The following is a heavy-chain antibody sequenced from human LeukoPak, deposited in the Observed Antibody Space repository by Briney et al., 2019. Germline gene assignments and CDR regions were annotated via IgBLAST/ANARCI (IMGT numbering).Heavy chain of an antibody. J-gene: IGHJ4*02. Sequence: PGGSLRLSCAASGFTFSNYWMSWVRQGPGEGLEWVANINQGGSEKYYVESVKGRFTISGDNAKNSLDLQMNSLRVEDTAIYYCARLVVPPGNRGWYYEHWGQGTLVTVSS. V-gene: IGHV3-7*03. CDR1: GFTFSNYW. CDR3: ARLVVPPGNRGWYYEH. D-gene: IGHD2-2*01. CDR2: INQGGSEK.